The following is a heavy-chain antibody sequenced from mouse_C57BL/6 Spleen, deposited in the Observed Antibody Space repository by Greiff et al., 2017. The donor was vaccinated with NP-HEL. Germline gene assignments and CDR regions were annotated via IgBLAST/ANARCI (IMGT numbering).Heavy chain of an antibody. CDR3: AIYGNYTLVDY. D-gene: IGHD2-1*01. Sequence: QVQLQQPGAELVKPGASVKLSCKASGYTFTSYWMQWVKQRPGQGLEWIGEIDPSDSYTNYNQKFKGKATLTVDTSSSTAYMQLSSLTSEDSAVYYCAIYGNYTLVDYWGQGTTLTVSS. V-gene: IGHV1-50*01. J-gene: IGHJ2*01. CDR2: IDPSDSYT. CDR1: GYTFTSYW.